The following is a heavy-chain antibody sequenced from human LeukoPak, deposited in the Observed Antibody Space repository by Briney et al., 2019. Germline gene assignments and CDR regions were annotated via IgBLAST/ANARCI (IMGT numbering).Heavy chain of an antibody. D-gene: IGHD3-22*01. Sequence: ASVKVSCKASGYTFTGYYMHWVRQAPGQGLEWIGWINPNSGGTNYAQKFQGRVTMTRDTSISTAYMELSRLRSDDTAVYYCARDSYYYDSSGYPLEFDYWGQGTLVTVSS. CDR3: ARDSYYYDSSGYPLEFDY. V-gene: IGHV1-2*02. CDR1: GYTFTGYY. J-gene: IGHJ4*02. CDR2: INPNSGGT.